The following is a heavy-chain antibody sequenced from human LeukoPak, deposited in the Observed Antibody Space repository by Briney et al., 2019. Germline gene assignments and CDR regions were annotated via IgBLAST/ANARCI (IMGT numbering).Heavy chain of an antibody. CDR1: GYTFTGDY. V-gene: IGHV1-24*01. J-gene: IGHJ4*02. D-gene: IGHD3-22*01. Sequence: ASVKVSCKASGYTFTGDYMHWVRQAPGKGLEWMGGFDPEDGETIYAQKFQGRVTMTEDTSTDTAYMELSSLRSEDTAVYYCASPHNWYYYDSSGPVFDYWGQGTLVTVSS. CDR2: FDPEDGET. CDR3: ASPHNWYYYDSSGPVFDY.